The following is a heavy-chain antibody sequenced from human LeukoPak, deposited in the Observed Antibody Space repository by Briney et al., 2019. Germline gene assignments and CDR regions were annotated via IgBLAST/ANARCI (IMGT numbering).Heavy chain of an antibody. J-gene: IGHJ4*02. Sequence: SETLSLTCSVSGGSISDYYWSWIRQPAGKGLEWMGRIYTTGTTNYNPSLNSRITMSVDTSKNQFSLKPAILTAAGPPWYYCVRGRYGSGTHYNAYFDSWGQGTLVTVSS. CDR1: GGSISDYY. V-gene: IGHV4-4*07. CDR3: VRGRYGSGTHYNAYFDS. D-gene: IGHD3-10*01. CDR2: IYTTGTT.